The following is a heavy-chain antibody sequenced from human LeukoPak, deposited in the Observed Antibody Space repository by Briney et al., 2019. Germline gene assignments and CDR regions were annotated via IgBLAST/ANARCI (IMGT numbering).Heavy chain of an antibody. J-gene: IGHJ4*02. CDR2: IYYSGYT. CDR3: ANLYGSGSNLKDY. Sequence: PSETLSLTCTVSGGSISSYYWSWIRQPPGKGLEWIGYIYYSGYTNYNPSLKSRVTISVDTSKNQFSLKLSSVTAADTAVYYCANLYGSGSNLKDYWGQGTLVTVSS. V-gene: IGHV4-59*01. D-gene: IGHD3-10*01. CDR1: GGSISSYY.